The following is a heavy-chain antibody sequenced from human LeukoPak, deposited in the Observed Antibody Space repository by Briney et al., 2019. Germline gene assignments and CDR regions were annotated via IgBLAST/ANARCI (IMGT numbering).Heavy chain of an antibody. V-gene: IGHV4-38-2*02. D-gene: IGHD3-10*01. Sequence: PSETLSLTCTVSGYSISSGYYWGWIRQPPGKGLEWIGSIYHSGSTYYNPSLKSRVTISVDTSKNQFSLKLTSVTAADTAVYYCARRLRFVGVWFDPWGQGTLVTVSS. CDR3: ARRLRFVGVWFDP. CDR1: GYSISSGYY. J-gene: IGHJ5*02. CDR2: IYHSGST.